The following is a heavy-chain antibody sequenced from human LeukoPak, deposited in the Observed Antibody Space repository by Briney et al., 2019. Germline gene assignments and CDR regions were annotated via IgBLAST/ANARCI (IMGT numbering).Heavy chain of an antibody. J-gene: IGHJ6*03. CDR3: ARDPYSGNYGSYYYYYMDV. D-gene: IGHD3-22*01. CDR2: ISSSGSTI. V-gene: IGHV3-48*03. Sequence: GGSLRLSCEASGFTFSSYEMNWVRQAPGKGLEWVSYISSSGSTIYYADSVKGRFTISRDNAKNSLYLQINSLGPEDTAVYFCARDPYSGNYGSYYYYYMDVWGKGTTVTVSS. CDR1: GFTFSSYE.